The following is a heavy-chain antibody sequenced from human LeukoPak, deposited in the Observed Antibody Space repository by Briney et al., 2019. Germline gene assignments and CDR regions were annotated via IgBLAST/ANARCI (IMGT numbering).Heavy chain of an antibody. Sequence: GRSLRLSCAASGFTFSSYGMHWVRQAPGKGLEWVAVISYDGSNKYYADSVKSRFTISRDNSKNTLYLQMNSLRAEDTAVYYCAKEGTKVATEPDLFDYWGQGTLVTVSS. D-gene: IGHD5-12*01. CDR3: AKEGTKVATEPDLFDY. J-gene: IGHJ4*02. V-gene: IGHV3-30*18. CDR1: GFTFSSYG. CDR2: ISYDGSNK.